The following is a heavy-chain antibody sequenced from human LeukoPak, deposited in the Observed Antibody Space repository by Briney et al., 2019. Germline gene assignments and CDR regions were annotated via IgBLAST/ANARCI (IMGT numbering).Heavy chain of an antibody. Sequence: GASVKVSCKASGYTFTGYYMHWVRQAPGQGLEWMGWINPNSGGTNYAQKYQGRVTMTRDTSISPAYMQLISLRSNDTAVYYCARDLLRVVPADTWFDPWGQGTLVTVSS. CDR2: INPNSGGT. J-gene: IGHJ5*02. D-gene: IGHD2-2*01. CDR3: ARDLLRVVPADTWFDP. V-gene: IGHV1-2*02. CDR1: GYTFTGYY.